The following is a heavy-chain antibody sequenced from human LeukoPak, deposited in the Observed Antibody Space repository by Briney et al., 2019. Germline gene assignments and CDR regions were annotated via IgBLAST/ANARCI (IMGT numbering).Heavy chain of an antibody. CDR2: ITGSGGST. CDR3: AKAVGSFDFAFEY. J-gene: IGHJ4*02. Sequence: PGGSLRLSCAASGFTFGSYVMSWVRQAPGKGLEWVSGITGSGGSTYYADSVKGRFTISRDNSKNTLYLQMNSLRAEDTAVYYCAKAVGSFDFAFEYWGQGTLVTVSS. CDR1: GFTFGSYV. V-gene: IGHV3-23*01. D-gene: IGHD3-10*01.